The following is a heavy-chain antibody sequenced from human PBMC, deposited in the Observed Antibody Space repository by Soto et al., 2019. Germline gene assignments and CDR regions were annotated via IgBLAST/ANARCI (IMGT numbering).Heavy chain of an antibody. CDR2: IAYDGSNK. CDR3: AKDIVRYTYGACDY. D-gene: IGHD5-18*01. CDR1: GFTFSSYG. J-gene: IGHJ4*02. Sequence: QVHLVESGGAVVQPGKSLRLSCAASGFTFSSYGMYWVRQAPGKGLEWVAAIAYDGSNKYHADSVKGRFTISRDNSKNTLYLQVNSLRVEDTAVYYCAKDIVRYTYGACDYWGQGALVTVSS. V-gene: IGHV3-30*18.